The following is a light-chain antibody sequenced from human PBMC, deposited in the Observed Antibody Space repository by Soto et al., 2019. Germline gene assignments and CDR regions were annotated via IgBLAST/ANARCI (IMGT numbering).Light chain of an antibody. CDR2: SNI. CDR3: AAWDDSLYGYV. Sequence: QSVLTQPPSASGTPGQRVTISCSGSSSNIGSTAVNWYQQLPGTAPKLLISSNIQRPSGVPDRFSGSKSGTSASLAISGLQSGDEADYYCAAWDDSLYGYVFGTGTK. J-gene: IGLJ1*01. CDR1: SSNIGSTA. V-gene: IGLV1-44*01.